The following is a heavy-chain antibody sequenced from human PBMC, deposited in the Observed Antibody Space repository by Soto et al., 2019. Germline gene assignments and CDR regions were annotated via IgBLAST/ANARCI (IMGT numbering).Heavy chain of an antibody. Sequence: QVQLQESGPGLVKPSQTLSLTCTVSGDSISNVNYCWSWIRQPPDKGLEWIGHIYNGGSTYSNPSRRRRXTXSXYTSKNQFSLKLSSVSAADTAVYYCAKGPSGDKVDYWGQGTLVTVSS. D-gene: IGHD7-27*01. CDR2: IYNGGST. V-gene: IGHV4-30-4*01. J-gene: IGHJ4*02. CDR1: GDSISNVNYC. CDR3: AKGPSGDKVDY.